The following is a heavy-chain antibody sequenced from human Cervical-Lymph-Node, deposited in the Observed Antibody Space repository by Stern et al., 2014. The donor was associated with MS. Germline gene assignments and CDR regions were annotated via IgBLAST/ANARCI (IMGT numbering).Heavy chain of an antibody. CDR3: ARSRISPGGEYFYYGLDV. J-gene: IGHJ6*04. Sequence: QVTLKESGPALVKPTQTLTLTCTFSGFSLTTSGMCVTWIRQPPGKALEWLALIDWEDDQFYSSSLKTRLTISKDTSKNQVVLTMTNMDPVDTGTYYCARSRISPGGEYFYYGLDVRGKGTTVTVSS. CDR1: GFSLTTSGMC. CDR2: IDWEDDQ. V-gene: IGHV2-70*01.